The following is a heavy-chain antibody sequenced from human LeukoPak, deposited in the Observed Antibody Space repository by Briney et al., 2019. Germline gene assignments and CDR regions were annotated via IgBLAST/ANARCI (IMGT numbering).Heavy chain of an antibody. CDR3: AKKSQKNYFDY. V-gene: IGHV3-23*01. CDR2: ISGSGGST. J-gene: IGHJ4*02. Sequence: GGSLRLSCAASGFTFSSYGMSWVRQAPGKGLEWVSAISGSGGSTYYADSVKGRFTISRDNSKNTLYLQMNSLRGEDTAVYYCAKKSQKNYFDYWGQGTLVTVSS. CDR1: GFTFSSYG.